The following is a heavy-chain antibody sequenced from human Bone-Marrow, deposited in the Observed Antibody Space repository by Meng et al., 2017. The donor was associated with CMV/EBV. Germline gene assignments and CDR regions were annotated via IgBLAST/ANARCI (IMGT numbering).Heavy chain of an antibody. CDR3: ARDPPIVGAVAGRAYYYYGMDV. CDR1: GGTFSSYA. J-gene: IGHJ6*02. Sequence: SVKVSCKASGGTFSSYAISWVRQAPGQGLEWMGGIIPIFGTANYAQKFQGRVTITTDESTSTAYMELSSLRSEDTAVYYCARDPPIVGAVAGRAYYYYGMDVWGQGNTVTVSS. CDR2: IIPIFGTA. D-gene: IGHD6-19*01. V-gene: IGHV1-69*05.